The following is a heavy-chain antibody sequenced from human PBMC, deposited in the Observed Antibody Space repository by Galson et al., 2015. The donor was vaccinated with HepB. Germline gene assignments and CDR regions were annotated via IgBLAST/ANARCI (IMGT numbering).Heavy chain of an antibody. CDR1: GFTVRTNY. D-gene: IGHD6-13*01. CDR3: ARSLKGPYASSWSPYSARDV. CDR2: IFDGDKT. V-gene: IGHV3-66*01. Sequence: SLRLSCAASGFTVRTNYMSWVRQAPGKGLEWVSVIFDGDKTYYSDSVKGRFTVSGDASKNTLYLQMNSLRAGDTAVYYCARSLKGPYASSWSPYSARDVWGPGTPVIDSS. J-gene: IGHJ6*02.